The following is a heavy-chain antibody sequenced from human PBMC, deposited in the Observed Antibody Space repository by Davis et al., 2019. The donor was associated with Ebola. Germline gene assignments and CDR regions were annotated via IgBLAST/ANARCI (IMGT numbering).Heavy chain of an antibody. V-gene: IGHV4-30-4*01. J-gene: IGHJ3*02. CDR2: FYYSGST. CDR3: ARRNIPVDAFDI. Sequence: MPSETLSLTCTVSGGSISSGNYYWSWIRQPPGKGLEWIGYFYYSGSTYYNPSLKTRVTISVDTSKNQFSLKLSSVTAADTAVYYCARRNIPVDAFDIWGQGTMVTVSS. D-gene: IGHD2/OR15-2a*01. CDR1: GGSISSGNYY.